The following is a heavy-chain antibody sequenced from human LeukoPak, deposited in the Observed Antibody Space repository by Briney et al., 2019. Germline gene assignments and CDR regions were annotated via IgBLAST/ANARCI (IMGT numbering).Heavy chain of an antibody. CDR2: MNPNSGNT. CDR3: ARGVEYYDILTGYYWDYYYYYGMDV. J-gene: IGHJ6*02. D-gene: IGHD3-9*01. Sequence: ASVKVSCKASGYTFTSYDINWVRQATGQGLEWMGWMNPNSGNTGYAQKFQGRATMTRNTSISTAYMELSSLRSEDTAVYYCARGVEYYDILTGYYWDYYYYYGMDVWGQGTTVTVSS. V-gene: IGHV1-8*01. CDR1: GYTFTSYD.